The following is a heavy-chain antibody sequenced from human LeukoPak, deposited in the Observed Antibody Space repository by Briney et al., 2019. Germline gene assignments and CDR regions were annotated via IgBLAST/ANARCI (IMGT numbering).Heavy chain of an antibody. CDR1: GGSISSYY. CDR2: IYYSGST. V-gene: IGHV4-59*01. J-gene: IGHJ4*02. CDR3: ARALYYYDSSGTSPHYFDY. Sequence: SETLSLTCTVSGGSISSYYWSWIRQPPGKGLEWIGYIYYSGSTNYNPSLKSRVTISVDTSKNQFSLKLGSVTAADTAVYYCARALYYYDSSGTSPHYFDYWGQGTLVTVSS. D-gene: IGHD3-22*01.